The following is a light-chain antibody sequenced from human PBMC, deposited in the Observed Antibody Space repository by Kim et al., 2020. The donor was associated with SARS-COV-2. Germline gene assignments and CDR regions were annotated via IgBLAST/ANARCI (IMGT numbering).Light chain of an antibody. CDR1: SSSIGNNY. CDR3: GTWDSSLSVVV. CDR2: DNN. J-gene: IGLJ2*01. V-gene: IGLV1-51*01. Sequence: QKVTIPYSVSSSSIGNNYVSWYRQLPGTAPRLVIYDNNKRPSGIPDRFSGSKSGTSATLGITGLQTGDEADYYCGTWDSSLSVVVFGGGTQLTVL.